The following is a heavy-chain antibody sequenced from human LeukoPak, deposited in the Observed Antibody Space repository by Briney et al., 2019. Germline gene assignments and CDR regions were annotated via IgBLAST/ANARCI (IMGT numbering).Heavy chain of an antibody. CDR1: GGSISSSSYY. CDR2: INHSGST. V-gene: IGHV4-39*07. CDR3: ARGQSITGYFDWLIADK. D-gene: IGHD3-9*01. Sequence: SETLSLTCTVSGGSISSSSYYWGWIRQPPGKGLEWIGEINHSGSTNYNPSLISRITMTVDTSRKEFSLRIRSVTAADTAIYYCARGQSITGYFDWLIADKWGLGTLVIVSS. J-gene: IGHJ4*02.